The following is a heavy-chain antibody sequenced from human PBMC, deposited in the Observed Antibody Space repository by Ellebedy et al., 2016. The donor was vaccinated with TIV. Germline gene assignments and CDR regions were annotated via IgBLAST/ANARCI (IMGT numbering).Heavy chain of an antibody. CDR3: ARSYDSSGYSDY. CDR1: GFTFSSYA. CDR2: ISYDGSNK. Sequence: GGSLRLSXAASGFTFSSYAMHWVRQAPGKGLEWVAVISYDGSNKYYADSVKGRFTISRDNSKNTLYLQMNSLRAEDTAVYYCARSYDSSGYSDYWGRGTLVTVSS. J-gene: IGHJ4*02. V-gene: IGHV3-30-3*01. D-gene: IGHD3-22*01.